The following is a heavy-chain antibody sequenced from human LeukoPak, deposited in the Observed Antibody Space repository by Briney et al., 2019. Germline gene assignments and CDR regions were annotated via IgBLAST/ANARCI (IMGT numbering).Heavy chain of an antibody. CDR1: GGSISSSSYY. D-gene: IGHD4-11*01. V-gene: IGHV4-39*01. CDR2: IYYSGST. CDR3: ARSLQYPPYYYYMDV. Sequence: PSETLSLTCTVSGGSISSSSYYWGWIRQPPGKGLEWIGSIYYSGSTYYNPSLKSRVTISVDTSKNQFSLKLSSVTAADTAVYYCARSLQYPPYYYYMDVWGKGTTVTVSS. J-gene: IGHJ6*03.